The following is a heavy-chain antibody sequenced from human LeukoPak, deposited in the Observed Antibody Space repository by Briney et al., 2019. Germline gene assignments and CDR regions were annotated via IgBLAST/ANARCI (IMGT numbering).Heavy chain of an antibody. D-gene: IGHD2-8*02. CDR3: ARDKTGDNWFDP. CDR2: IYYSGST. CDR1: GGSISSYY. V-gene: IGHV4-59*01. J-gene: IGHJ5*02. Sequence: AETLSLTCTVSGGSISSYYWSWIRQPPGKGLEWIGYIYYSGSTNYNPSLKSRATISVDTSKNQFSLNLSSVTAADTAVYYCARDKTGDNWFDPWGQGTLVTVSS.